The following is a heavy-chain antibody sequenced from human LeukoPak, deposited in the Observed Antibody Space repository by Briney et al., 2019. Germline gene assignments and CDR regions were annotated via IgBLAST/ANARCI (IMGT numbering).Heavy chain of an antibody. Sequence: PSETLSLTCTVSGGSVSSGSYYWSWIRQPPGKGLEWIGYIYYSGGTNYNPSLKSRVTISVDTSKNQFSLKLSSVAAADTAVYYCAREAGYYYDSSGYYFYYYYGMDVWGQGTTVTVSS. J-gene: IGHJ6*02. V-gene: IGHV4-61*01. CDR1: GGSVSSGSYY. CDR3: AREAGYYYDSSGYYFYYYYGMDV. CDR2: IYYSGGT. D-gene: IGHD3-22*01.